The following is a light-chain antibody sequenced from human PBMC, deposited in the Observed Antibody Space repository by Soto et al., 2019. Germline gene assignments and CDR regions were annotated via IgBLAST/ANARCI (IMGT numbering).Light chain of an antibody. CDR3: SSYAGSNSVV. V-gene: IGLV2-8*01. CDR2: EVT. Sequence: QSALTQPPSASGSPGQSVTISCTGTSSDVGGYNYVSWYQQHPGKAPKLMIYEVTKRPSGAPDRFSGSKSGITASLTVSGLQAEDEADYYCSSYAGSNSVVFGGGTKLTVL. CDR1: SSDVGGYNY. J-gene: IGLJ2*01.